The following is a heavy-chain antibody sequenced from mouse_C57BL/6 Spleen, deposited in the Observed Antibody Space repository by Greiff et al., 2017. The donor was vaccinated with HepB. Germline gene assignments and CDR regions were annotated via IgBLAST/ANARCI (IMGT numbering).Heavy chain of an antibody. J-gene: IGHJ1*03. Sequence: VQLQQSGPGLVKPGASLKLSCTASGYTFTDYNMHWVRQTPGKSLEWVGYISSSNGDTSYDQKLKGQVTLTIDKSSSTAYLQLRSLTSEDTAVYYCTRDYYGPDFDGWGTGTTVTSAS. CDR3: TRDYYGPDFDG. CDR1: GYTFTDYN. V-gene: IGHV1-22*01. CDR2: ISSSNGDT. D-gene: IGHD1-1*01.